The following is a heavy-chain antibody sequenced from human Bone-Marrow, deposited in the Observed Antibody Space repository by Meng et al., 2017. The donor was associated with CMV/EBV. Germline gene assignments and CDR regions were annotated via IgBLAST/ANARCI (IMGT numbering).Heavy chain of an antibody. J-gene: IGHJ4*02. V-gene: IGHV3-53*01. CDR2: LYSGGKT. Sequence: GESLKISCAASGIIVSDNHMHWVRQAPGKGLEWVSILYSGGKTYYAESVRGRFTISRDSSKNTLYLQMNSLRAEDTAVYYCARPSSREGYWGQGTLVTVSS. D-gene: IGHD6-13*01. CDR1: GIIVSDNH. CDR3: ARPSSREGY.